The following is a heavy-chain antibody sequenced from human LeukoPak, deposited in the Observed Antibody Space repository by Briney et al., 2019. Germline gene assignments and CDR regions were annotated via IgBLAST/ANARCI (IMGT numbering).Heavy chain of an antibody. J-gene: IGHJ4*02. V-gene: IGHV3-23*01. CDR1: GFTFRSFA. Sequence: GGSLRLSCAASGFTFRSFAMSWVRQAPGKGLEWVSAISGSGGSTYYADSVKGRFTISRDNSKNTLYLQMNSLRAEDTAVYYCARGLYHYYGSSDLDYWGQGTLVTVSP. CDR3: ARGLYHYYGSSDLDY. CDR2: ISGSGGST. D-gene: IGHD3-22*01.